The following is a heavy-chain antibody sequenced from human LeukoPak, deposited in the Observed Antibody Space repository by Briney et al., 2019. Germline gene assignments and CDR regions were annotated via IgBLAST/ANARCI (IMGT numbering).Heavy chain of an antibody. Sequence: GGSLRLSCAASGCTFSSYAMSWVGQAPGKGREWGSAIIGSGGSAYYADSVKGRFTISRDNSHSVKGRFTISRDNSKNPLYLQMNSLSPEDTAVYYCAKGDPYGSGSYPVDYWGQGTLVTVSS. CDR1: GCTFSSYA. CDR3: AKGDPYGSGSYPVDY. D-gene: IGHD3-10*01. V-gene: IGHV3-23*01. CDR2: IIGSGGSA. J-gene: IGHJ4*02.